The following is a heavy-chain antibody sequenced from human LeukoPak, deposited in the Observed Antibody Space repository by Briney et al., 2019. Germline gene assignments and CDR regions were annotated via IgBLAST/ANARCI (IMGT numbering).Heavy chain of an antibody. CDR3: ARDGFSCSSTSCSFYYYYGMDV. J-gene: IGHJ6*02. V-gene: IGHV4-4*07. D-gene: IGHD2-2*01. CDR1: GGSISSYY. Sequence: PSETLSLTFTGSGGSISSYYWSWIRQPAGKGLEGIGLIYTRGSTNYNLSRKSGVTISVDTSKNQFSLKLSSVTAVDTDVYYCARDGFSCSSTSCSFYYYYGMDVWGHGTTVTVSS. CDR2: IYTRGST.